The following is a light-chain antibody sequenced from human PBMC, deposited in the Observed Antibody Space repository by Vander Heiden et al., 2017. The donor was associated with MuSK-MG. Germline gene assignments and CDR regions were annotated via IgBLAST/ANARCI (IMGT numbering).Light chain of an antibody. CDR3: QQTDSTPRT. CDR2: STY. CDR1: QSINTY. Sequence: DIQMTQSPSSLSASVGDRVTITCRASQSINTYLHWYQQTPGKAPKLLIYSTYNLQRGVPSRFKGRGSGTEFTLTITRLQPEDFATYYCQQTDSTPRTFGQGTKVEI. J-gene: IGKJ1*01. V-gene: IGKV1-39*01.